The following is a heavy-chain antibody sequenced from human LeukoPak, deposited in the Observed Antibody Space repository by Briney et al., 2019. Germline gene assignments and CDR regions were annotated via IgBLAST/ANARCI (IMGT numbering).Heavy chain of an antibody. J-gene: IGHJ5*02. CDR2: IYYSGST. Sequence: SETLSLTCTVSGGSISSYYWSWIRQPPGKGLEWIGYIYYSGSTNYNPSLKSRVTISVDTSKNQFSLKLSSVTAADTAVYYCARVEAGSWFDPWGQGTLVTASS. V-gene: IGHV4-59*01. CDR1: GGSISSYY. D-gene: IGHD6-19*01. CDR3: ARVEAGSWFDP.